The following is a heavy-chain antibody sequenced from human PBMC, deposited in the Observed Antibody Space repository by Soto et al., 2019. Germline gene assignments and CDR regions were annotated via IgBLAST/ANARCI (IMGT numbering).Heavy chain of an antibody. Sequence: GGSLRLSCAASGFTFSSYAMSWVRQAPGKGLEWVSAISGSGGSTYYADSVKGRFTISRDNSKNTLYLQMNSLRAEDTAVYYCAKGSKGIGYYYYYYMDVWGKGTTVTVSS. D-gene: IGHD3-10*01. V-gene: IGHV3-23*01. CDR1: GFTFSSYA. CDR2: ISGSGGST. CDR3: AKGSKGIGYYYYYYMDV. J-gene: IGHJ6*03.